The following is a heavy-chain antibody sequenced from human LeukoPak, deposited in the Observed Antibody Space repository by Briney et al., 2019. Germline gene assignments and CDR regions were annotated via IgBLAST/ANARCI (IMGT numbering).Heavy chain of an antibody. D-gene: IGHD3-22*01. CDR2: IWYNGKNK. CDR1: GFTFSNYG. J-gene: IGHJ4*02. V-gene: IGHV3-33*06. Sequence: GGSLRLSCAASGFTFSNYGMHWVRQAPGKGLEWVAMIWYNGKNKHYADSVKGRFTISRDNSKNTLDLQMNSLRVEDTAVYFCAKRGVVIRVILVGFHKEANYFDSWGQGALVTVSS. CDR3: AKRGVVIRVILVGFHKEANYFDS.